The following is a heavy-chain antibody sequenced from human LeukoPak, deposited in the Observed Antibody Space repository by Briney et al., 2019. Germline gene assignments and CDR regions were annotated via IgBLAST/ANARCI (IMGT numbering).Heavy chain of an antibody. CDR3: ARGGTVTTDPFDY. CDR2: ISSSSSTI. Sequence: GGSLRLSCAASEFTFSSYAMSWVRQAPGKGLEWVSYISSSSSTIYYADSVKGRFTIPGDNAKNSLYLQMNSLRAEDTAVYYCARGGTVTTDPFDYWGQGTLVTVSS. CDR1: EFTFSSYA. V-gene: IGHV3-48*01. D-gene: IGHD4-17*01. J-gene: IGHJ4*02.